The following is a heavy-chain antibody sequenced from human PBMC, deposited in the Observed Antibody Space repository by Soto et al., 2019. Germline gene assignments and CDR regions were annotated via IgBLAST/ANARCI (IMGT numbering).Heavy chain of an antibody. Sequence: SETLSLTCTVSGGSISSYYWSWIRQPPGKGLEWIGYIYYSGSTNYNPSLKSRVTMTTATSTNTVFLELRSLKSDDTAIYYCARDRLRGYDSSGFYSWGQGTMVTVLL. CDR2: IYYSGST. CDR1: GGSISSYY. V-gene: IGHV4-59*01. J-gene: IGHJ4*02. D-gene: IGHD3-22*01. CDR3: ARDRLRGYDSSGFYS.